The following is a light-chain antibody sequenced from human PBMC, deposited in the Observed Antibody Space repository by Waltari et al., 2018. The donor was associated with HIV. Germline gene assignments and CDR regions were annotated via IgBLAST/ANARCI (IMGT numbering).Light chain of an antibody. CDR3: AAWDNSLSVLGV. J-gene: IGLJ2*01. V-gene: IGLV1-47*01. Sequence: QSVLTQTPSASGTPGQRVTISCSGSSSNIGSNYVYWYQQLPGPAPKLLIYRNSQLPSGVPDRFSGSKSGTSASRAISGLRSEDEADYYCAAWDNSLSVLGVFGGGTKLTVL. CDR1: SSNIGSNY. CDR2: RNS.